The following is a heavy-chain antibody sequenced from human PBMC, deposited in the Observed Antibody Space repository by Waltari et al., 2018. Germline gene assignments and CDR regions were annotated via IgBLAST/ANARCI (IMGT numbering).Heavy chain of an antibody. CDR1: GGSFSGYY. D-gene: IGHD6-19*01. V-gene: IGHV4-34*01. CDR2: IDRRGST. CDR3: AREVAVARGTSDI. Sequence: QVQLQQWGAGLLKASETLSLTCAVYGGSFSGYYWSWIRQPPGKGLEWIGEIDRRGSTNYNPSLKSRVTILVDTSKNQFSLKVSSVTAADTAVYYCAREVAVARGTSDIWGQGTMVTVSS. J-gene: IGHJ3*02.